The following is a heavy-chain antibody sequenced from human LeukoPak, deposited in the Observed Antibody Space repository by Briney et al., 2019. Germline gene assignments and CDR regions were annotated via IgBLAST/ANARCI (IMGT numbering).Heavy chain of an antibody. CDR3: AREPSGWYTIP. Sequence: GGSLRLSCAASGFTFSSYEMNWVRQAPGKGLEWVSSISSSSSYIYYADSVKGRFTISRDNAKNSLYLQMNSLRAEDTAVYYCAREPSGWYTIPWGQGTLVTVSS. D-gene: IGHD6-19*01. CDR1: GFTFSSYE. J-gene: IGHJ5*02. CDR2: ISSSSSYI. V-gene: IGHV3-21*01.